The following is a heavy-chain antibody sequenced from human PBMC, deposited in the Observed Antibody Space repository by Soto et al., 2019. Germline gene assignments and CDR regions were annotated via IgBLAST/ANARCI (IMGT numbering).Heavy chain of an antibody. J-gene: IGHJ4*02. Sequence: SETLSLTCTVSGGSISSSSYYWGWIRQPPGKGLEWIGSIYYSGSTYYNPSLKSRVTISVDTSKNQFSLKLSSVTAADTAVYYCARHHFYSSMFDYWGQGTLVTVSS. D-gene: IGHD6-13*01. CDR1: GGSISSSSYY. CDR2: IYYSGST. V-gene: IGHV4-39*01. CDR3: ARHHFYSSMFDY.